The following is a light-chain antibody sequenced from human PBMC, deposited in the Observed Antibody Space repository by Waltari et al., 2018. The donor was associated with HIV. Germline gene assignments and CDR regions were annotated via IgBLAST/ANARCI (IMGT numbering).Light chain of an antibody. CDR1: SSDVGGYNY. J-gene: IGLJ2*01. CDR3: CSYAGIYTYVK. CDR2: DVR. V-gene: IGLV2-11*01. Sequence: QSALTQPRSVSGSPGQSVSISCTGTSSDVGGYNYVSWYQQHPDQAPKLMMYDVRQRPAGVPDRFSGSKSGNTASLTISGLQAEDEADYYCCSYAGIYTYVKFGGGTKLTVL.